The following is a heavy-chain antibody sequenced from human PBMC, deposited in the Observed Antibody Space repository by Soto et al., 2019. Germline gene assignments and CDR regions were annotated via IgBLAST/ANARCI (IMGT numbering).Heavy chain of an antibody. Sequence: GASVKVSCKASGGTFSSYAISWVRQAPGQGLEWMGGIIPIFGTANYAQKFQGRVTITADESTSTAYMELSSLRSEDTAVYYCARWDSRRWGNFDPWGQGTLVTVSS. CDR2: IIPIFGTA. D-gene: IGHD6-13*01. CDR1: GGTFSSYA. CDR3: ARWDSRRWGNFDP. V-gene: IGHV1-69*13. J-gene: IGHJ5*02.